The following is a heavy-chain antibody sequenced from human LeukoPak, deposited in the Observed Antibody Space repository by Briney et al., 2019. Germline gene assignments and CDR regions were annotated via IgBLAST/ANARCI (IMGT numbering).Heavy chain of an antibody. CDR2: IRYDGTNK. J-gene: IGHJ4*02. Sequence: GGSLRLSCAASGLTFSNYGMHWVRQAPGKGLEWVAFIRYDGTNKNYADSVRGRFTISRDNSKNTLYLQMNSLRAEDTAVYYCAKKRSSTWYDFDYWGQGTLVTVSS. D-gene: IGHD6-13*01. V-gene: IGHV3-30*02. CDR1: GLTFSNYG. CDR3: AKKRSSTWYDFDY.